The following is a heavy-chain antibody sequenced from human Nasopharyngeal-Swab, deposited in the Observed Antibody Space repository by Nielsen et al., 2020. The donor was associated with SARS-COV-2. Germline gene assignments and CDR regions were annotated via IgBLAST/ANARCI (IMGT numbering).Heavy chain of an antibody. D-gene: IGHD6-19*01. CDR1: GFTFSEYD. CDR2: ISSSGSTR. J-gene: IGHJ4*02. CDR3: VRDHEAGTTFDH. V-gene: IGHV3-11*04. Sequence: GESLKISCGASGFTFSEYDMSWGGQAPGKGREWGTYISSSGSTRYYADSVKGRFTISRDNAKNSLYLQMDSLKAEDTAVYYCVRDHEAGTTFDHWCQGTLVTVSS.